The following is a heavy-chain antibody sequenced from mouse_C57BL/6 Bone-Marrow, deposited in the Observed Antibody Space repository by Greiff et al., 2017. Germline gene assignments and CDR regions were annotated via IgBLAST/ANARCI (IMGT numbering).Heavy chain of an antibody. CDR1: GFTFSNYW. V-gene: IGHV6-3*01. D-gene: IGHD2-4*01. J-gene: IGHJ1*03. Sequence: EVKLMESGGGLVQPGGSMKLSCVASGFTFSNYWMNWVRQSPEKGLEWVAQIRLKSDNYATHYAESVKGRFTISRYDSKSSVYLQMNNLRAEETGIDYCTYDYHWYFDVWGTGTTVTVSS. CDR2: IRLKSDNYAT. CDR3: TYDYHWYFDV.